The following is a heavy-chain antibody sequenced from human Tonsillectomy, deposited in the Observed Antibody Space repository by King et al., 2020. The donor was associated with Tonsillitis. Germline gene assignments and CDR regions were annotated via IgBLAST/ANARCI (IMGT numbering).Heavy chain of an antibody. CDR1: GYTLTELS. D-gene: IGHD2-8*01. CDR2: FDPEDGET. CDR3: ATVPTKHYYYSMDV. J-gene: IGHJ6*04. V-gene: IGHV1-24*01. Sequence: DQLVQSGAEVKKPGASVKVSCKVSGYTLTELSMHWVRQAPGKGLEWMGGFDPEDGETIYAQKFQGRVTMTEDTSSDTAFMELSSLKSEDTAVYYCATVPTKHYYYSMDVWGKGTTVTVSS.